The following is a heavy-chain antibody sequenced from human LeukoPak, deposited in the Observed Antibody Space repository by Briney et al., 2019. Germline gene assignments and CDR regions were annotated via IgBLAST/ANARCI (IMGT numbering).Heavy chain of an antibody. J-gene: IGHJ4*02. CDR2: IYYSGST. Sequence: PSETLSLTCTVSGGSISSSSYYWGWIRQPPGTGLGWIGSIYYSGSTYYNPSLKSRVTISVDTSKNQFSLKLSSVTAADTAVYYCARSQWLPSLDYWGQGTLVTVSS. CDR3: ARSQWLPSLDY. V-gene: IGHV4-39*01. CDR1: GGSISSSSYY. D-gene: IGHD6-19*01.